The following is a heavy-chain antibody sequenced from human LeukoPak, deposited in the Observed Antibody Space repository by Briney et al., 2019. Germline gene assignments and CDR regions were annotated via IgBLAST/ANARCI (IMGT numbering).Heavy chain of an antibody. CDR2: IKQDGSET. V-gene: IGHV3-7*01. D-gene: IGHD3-10*01. CDR1: RFTLSNYW. CDR3: ARVLSGREFGDCFER. J-gene: IGHJ4*02. Sequence: GGSLRLSCAASRFTLSNYWMSWVRQAPGKGLEWVANIKQDGSETYYVDSVKGRFTISRDNAKNSLSLQMNSLRAEDTAVYYCARVLSGREFGDCFERWGQGTLVTVSS.